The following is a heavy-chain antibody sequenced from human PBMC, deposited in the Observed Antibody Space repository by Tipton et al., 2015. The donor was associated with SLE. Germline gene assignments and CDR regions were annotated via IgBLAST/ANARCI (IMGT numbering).Heavy chain of an antibody. CDR3: ARGEWLRPYYFDS. CDR1: GGSFSGYY. J-gene: IGHJ4*02. Sequence: TLSLTCAVYGGSFSGYYWSWTRQPPGKGLEWIGEINHSGSTNYNPSLKSRVTMSVDTSKNQFSLKLSSVTAADTAVYYCARGEWLRPYYFDSWGQGTLVTVSS. CDR2: INHSGST. D-gene: IGHD5-12*01. V-gene: IGHV4-34*01.